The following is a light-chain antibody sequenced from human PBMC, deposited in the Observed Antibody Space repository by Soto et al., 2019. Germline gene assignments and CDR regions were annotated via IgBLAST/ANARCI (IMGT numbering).Light chain of an antibody. V-gene: IGKV3-20*01. CDR3: QQYVTSPYI. Sequence: EIVLTQSPGTLSLSPGERATLSCRASQSVSSSYLAWYQQKAGQAPRLLIHGVSTRATGVPDMFSGSGSGTDFTLTISRLEPEDFAVYYCQQYVTSPYIFGQGTKLEIK. CDR1: QSVSSSY. J-gene: IGKJ2*01. CDR2: GVS.